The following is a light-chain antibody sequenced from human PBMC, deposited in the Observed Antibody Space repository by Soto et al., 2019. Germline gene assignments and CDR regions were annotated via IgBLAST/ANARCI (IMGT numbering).Light chain of an antibody. CDR2: EVT. CDR3: SSYTTSSTRV. CDR1: VGL. Sequence: QSVLTQPASVSGSPGQSITISCTGTVGLVSWYQQHPGKVPKLIIYEVTNRPSGVSNRFSGSKSGNTASLTISGLQAEDEADYYCSSYTTSSTRVFGPGTKVTV. V-gene: IGLV2-14*01. J-gene: IGLJ1*01.